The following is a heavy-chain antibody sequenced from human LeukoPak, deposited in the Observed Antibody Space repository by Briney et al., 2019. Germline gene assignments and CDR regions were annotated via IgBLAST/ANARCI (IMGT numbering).Heavy chain of an antibody. V-gene: IGHV4-59*12. J-gene: IGHJ5*02. CDR2: IYYSGST. Sequence: SETLSLTCTVSGGSISSYYWSWIRQPPGKGLEWIGYIYYSGSTNYNPSLKSRVTMSVDTSKNQFSLKVTSVTAADTAVYYCARDSGTTGEVKFDPWGQGTLVTVSS. D-gene: IGHD3-10*01. CDR3: ARDSGTTGEVKFDP. CDR1: GGSISSYY.